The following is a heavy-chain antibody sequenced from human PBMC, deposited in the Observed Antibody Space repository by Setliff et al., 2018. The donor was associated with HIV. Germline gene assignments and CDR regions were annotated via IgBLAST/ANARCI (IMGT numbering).Heavy chain of an antibody. D-gene: IGHD3-3*01. V-gene: IGHV1-2*02. CDR1: GYTLTDFY. Sequence: ASVKVSCKASGYTLTDFYIHWVRQAPGQGLEWMGWITPNSGGTEYAGKFQGRVTLTRDTSINTAYMDLRSLRFEDTAVYYYAAGRVSSYYGSGTSPHFDSWGQGTLVTVSS. CDR2: ITPNSGGT. J-gene: IGHJ4*02. CDR3: AAGRVSSYYGSGTSPHFDS.